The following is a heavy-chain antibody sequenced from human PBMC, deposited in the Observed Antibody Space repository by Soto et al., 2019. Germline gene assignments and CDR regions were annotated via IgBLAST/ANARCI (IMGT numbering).Heavy chain of an antibody. CDR3: ARRAARPHYGMDV. CDR2: IIPIFGTA. J-gene: IGHJ6*02. D-gene: IGHD6-6*01. V-gene: IGHV1-69*13. CDR1: GGTFSSYA. Sequence: ASVEVSCKASGGTFSSYAISWVRQAPGQGLEWMGGIIPIFGTANYAQKFQGRVTITADESTSTAYMELSSLRSEDTAVYYCARRAARPHYGMDVWGQGTTVTVSS.